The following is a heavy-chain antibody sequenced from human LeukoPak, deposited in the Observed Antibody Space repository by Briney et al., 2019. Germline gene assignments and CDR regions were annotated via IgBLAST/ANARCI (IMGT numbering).Heavy chain of an antibody. Sequence: SETLSLTCAVYGGSFSGYYWSWIRQPPGKGLEWIGEINHSGSTNYNPSLKSRVTISVDTSKNHFSLKLSSVTAADTAVYYCARGAYSGSYRLRQEDAFDIWGQGTTVTVSS. V-gene: IGHV4-34*01. J-gene: IGHJ3*02. CDR2: INHSGST. D-gene: IGHD1-26*01. CDR1: GGSFSGYY. CDR3: ARGAYSGSYRLRQEDAFDI.